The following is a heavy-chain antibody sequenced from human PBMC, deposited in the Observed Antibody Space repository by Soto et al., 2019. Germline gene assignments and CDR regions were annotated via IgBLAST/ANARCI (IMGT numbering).Heavy chain of an antibody. CDR2: VSPKSGNT. Sequence: QIQLVQSGAEVKKPGASVKVSCNASGYNFFDYGVSWVRQAPGQGLEWMGWVSPKSGNTDYARKVQSRVTMTTDTSTRTAYMELRGLSSDDTDVYYCARGRTVSSIGPLLVWGQGTLVSVSS. CDR3: ARGRTVSSIGPLLV. D-gene: IGHD1-1*01. J-gene: IGHJ1*01. V-gene: IGHV1-18*01. CDR1: GYNFFDYG.